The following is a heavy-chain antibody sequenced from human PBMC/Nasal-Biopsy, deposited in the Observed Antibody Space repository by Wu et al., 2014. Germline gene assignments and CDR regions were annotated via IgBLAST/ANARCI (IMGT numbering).Heavy chain of an antibody. V-gene: IGHV3-9*01. J-gene: IGHJ4*02. D-gene: IGHD3-22*01. CDR2: LSWNGAIT. CDR3: AKDTAETDSSGYDH. CDR1: GFTFDDYA. Sequence: RLSCAASGFTFDDYAMHWVRQAPGKGLEWVSGLSWNGAITGYADSXKGRFTISRDNAKNSLYLQMNSLRSEDTALYYCAKDTAETDSSGYDHWGQGTLVTVSS.